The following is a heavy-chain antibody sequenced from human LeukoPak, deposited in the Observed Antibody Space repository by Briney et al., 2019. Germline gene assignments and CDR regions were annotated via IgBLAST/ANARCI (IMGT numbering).Heavy chain of an antibody. CDR2: ISWNSGSI. Sequence: GGSLRLSCAASGFTFDDYAMHWVRQAPGKGLEWVSGISWNSGSIGYADSVKGRFTISRDNAKNSLYPQMNSLRAEDTALYYCAKAVAGFYFDYWGQGTLVTVSS. CDR3: AKAVAGFYFDY. CDR1: GFTFDDYA. V-gene: IGHV3-9*01. J-gene: IGHJ4*02. D-gene: IGHD6-19*01.